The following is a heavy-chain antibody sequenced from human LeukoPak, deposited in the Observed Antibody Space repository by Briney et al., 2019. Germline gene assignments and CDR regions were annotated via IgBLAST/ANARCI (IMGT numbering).Heavy chain of an antibody. Sequence: ASVKVSCKASGYTFTSYYMHWVRQAPGQGLEWMGIINPSGGSTSYAQKFQGRVTMTRDTSTSTVYMELSSLRSDDTAVYYCARAPFYSSSWSPTRYYYYGMDVWGQGTTVTVSS. D-gene: IGHD6-13*01. CDR2: INPSGGST. CDR1: GYTFTSYY. V-gene: IGHV1-46*01. CDR3: ARAPFYSSSWSPTRYYYYGMDV. J-gene: IGHJ6*02.